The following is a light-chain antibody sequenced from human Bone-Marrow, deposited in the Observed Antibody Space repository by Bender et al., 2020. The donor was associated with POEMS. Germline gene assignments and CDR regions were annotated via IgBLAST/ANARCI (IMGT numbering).Light chain of an antibody. CDR1: SSDIGGYDY. CDR3: SSYTSSSSWV. CDR2: EVT. J-gene: IGLJ3*02. Sequence: QPALTQPPSASGSPGQSVTVSCTGTSSDIGGYDYVSWFQQHPGEAPKLIIYEVTKRPSGVPDRFSGSKSGNTASLTISGLQTEDEAEYFCSSYTSSSSWVFGGGTKLTVL. V-gene: IGLV2-8*01.